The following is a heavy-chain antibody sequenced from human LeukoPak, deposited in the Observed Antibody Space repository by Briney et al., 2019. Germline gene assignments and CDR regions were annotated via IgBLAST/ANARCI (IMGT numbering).Heavy chain of an antibody. CDR3: AKVQTPFLTGYYY. D-gene: IGHD3-9*01. J-gene: IGHJ4*02. CDR1: GFTFSSYA. CDR2: ISDSGGST. V-gene: IGHV3-23*01. Sequence: GGSPRLSCAASGFTFSSYAMSWVRQAPGKGLEWVSAISDSGGSTYYADSVKGRFTISRDNSKNTLYLQMNSLRAEDTAVYYCAKVQTPFLTGYYYWGQGTLVTVSP.